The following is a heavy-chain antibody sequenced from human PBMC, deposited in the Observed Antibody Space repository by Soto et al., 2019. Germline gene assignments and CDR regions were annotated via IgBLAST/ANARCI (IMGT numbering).Heavy chain of an antibody. J-gene: IGHJ4*02. CDR2: INPKSGGT. V-gene: IGHV1-2*02. CDR3: ARPYYSDSSCYYCLGY. Sequence: TSVKVSCKASGYTFSGYYMHWVRQAPGQGLEWMGWINPKSGGTKYAQKFQGRVTMTRDTSISTAYMELSSLRYDDTAVYYCARPYYSDSSCYYCLGYWGRVTKVTVSS. CDR1: GYTFSGYY. D-gene: IGHD3-22*01.